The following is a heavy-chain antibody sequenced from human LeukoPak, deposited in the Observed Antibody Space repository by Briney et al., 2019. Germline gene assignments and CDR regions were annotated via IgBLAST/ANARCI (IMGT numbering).Heavy chain of an antibody. Sequence: SETLCLTCAVYGVSFSGYYWSWIRQPPGKGLEWIGEINHSGSTNYNLSLKSRVTISVDTSKNQFSLKLSSVTAADTAVYYCASGSSSRGNGSDYWGQGTLVTVSS. CDR1: GVSFSGYY. CDR3: ASGSSSRGNGSDY. V-gene: IGHV4-34*01. D-gene: IGHD6-13*01. CDR2: INHSGST. J-gene: IGHJ4*02.